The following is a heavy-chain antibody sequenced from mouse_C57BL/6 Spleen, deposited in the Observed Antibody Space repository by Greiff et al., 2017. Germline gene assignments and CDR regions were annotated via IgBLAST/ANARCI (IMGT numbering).Heavy chain of an antibody. J-gene: IGHJ2*01. CDR2: IYPGSGST. CDR1: GYTFTSYW. Sequence: VQLQQPGAELVKPGASVKMSCKASGYTFTSYWITWVKQSPGQGLEWIGDIYPGSGSTNYTEKFKSKATLTVDTSSSTAYMQLSSLTSEDSAVYYCARRLYDYDDGYYLDYWGQGTTLTVSS. D-gene: IGHD2-4*01. V-gene: IGHV1-55*01. CDR3: ARRLYDYDDGYYLDY.